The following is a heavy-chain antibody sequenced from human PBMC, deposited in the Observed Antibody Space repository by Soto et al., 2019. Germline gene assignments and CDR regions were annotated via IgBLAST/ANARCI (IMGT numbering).Heavy chain of an antibody. CDR2: INAGNGNT. V-gene: IGHV1-3*01. J-gene: IGHJ4*02. CDR1: GYTFTSYA. CDR3: ARRLRRDSSGWEPFDY. D-gene: IGHD6-19*01. Sequence: QVQLVQSGAEVKKPGASVKVSCKASGYTFTSYAMHWVRQAPGQRLEWMGWINAGNGNTKYSQKFQGRVTITSDTSASTAYMELSSLRSEDTAVYYCARRLRRDSSGWEPFDYWGQGTLVTVSS.